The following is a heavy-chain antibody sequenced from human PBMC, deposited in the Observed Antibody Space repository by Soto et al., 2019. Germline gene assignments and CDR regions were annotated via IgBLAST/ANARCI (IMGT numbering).Heavy chain of an antibody. Sequence: PSETLSLTCTVSGGSVNIDNFYWSCIRQPPGRGLEWIGYIYYTGSTNYNPSLKSRVTISIDTSRNQFSLKLSSVTAADTAVYYCAREFSNSPEAFDSWGQGSLVTVSS. CDR2: IYYTGST. CDR3: AREFSNSPEAFDS. D-gene: IGHD6-6*01. J-gene: IGHJ4*02. CDR1: GGSVNIDNFY. V-gene: IGHV4-61*01.